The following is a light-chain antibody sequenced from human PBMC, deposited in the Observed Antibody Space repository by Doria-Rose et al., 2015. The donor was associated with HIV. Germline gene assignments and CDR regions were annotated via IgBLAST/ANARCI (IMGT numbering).Light chain of an antibody. V-gene: IGKV4-1*01. CDR1: QSLLYTSKNY. Sequence: DIRVTQSPESLGMSLGERATLNCKPNQSLLYTSKNYLAWYQQKPGQPPKLLIYWASTRQSGVPARFCGSGSGTDFTLTISSLEAEDVAVYYCQQYYDTPSFGPGTTVDIK. CDR3: QQYYDTPS. CDR2: WAS. J-gene: IGKJ3*01.